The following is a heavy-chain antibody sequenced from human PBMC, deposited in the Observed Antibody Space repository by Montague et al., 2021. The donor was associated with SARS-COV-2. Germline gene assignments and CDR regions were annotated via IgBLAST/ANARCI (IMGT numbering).Heavy chain of an antibody. V-gene: IGHV4-39*01. D-gene: IGHD2-2*01. CDR2: GDYSGST. J-gene: IGHJ5*02. CDR3: ARHVGQGPGAMDWFNP. CDR1: GGSIITSNYY. Sequence: SETLSLTCTVSGGSIITSNYYWGWLRQLPGKGLEWIGSGDYSGSTSYNPSLTSRVTISVDTSKNQFSLKLTSVTAADTAVYYCARHVGQGPGAMDWFNPWGQGTLVTVSS.